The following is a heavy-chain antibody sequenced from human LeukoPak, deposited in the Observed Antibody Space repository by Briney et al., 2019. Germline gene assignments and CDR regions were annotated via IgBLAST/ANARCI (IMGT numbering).Heavy chain of an antibody. J-gene: IGHJ6*02. V-gene: IGHV6-1*01. CDR1: GDTVSSNTAA. D-gene: IGHD6-6*01. Sequence: SQTLSLTCAISGDTVSSNTAAWNWIRQSPSRGLEWLGSTYYRSKWNTDYAASVQNRITINPDTSTNQISLQLKSATPEDTAVYYCSRQRSTSTYYFGLDVWGQGTTVTVSS. CDR3: SRQRSTSTYYFGLDV. CDR2: TYYRSKWNT.